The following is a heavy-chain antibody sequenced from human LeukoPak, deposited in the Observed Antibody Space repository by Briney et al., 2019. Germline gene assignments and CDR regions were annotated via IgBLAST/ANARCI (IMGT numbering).Heavy chain of an antibody. V-gene: IGHV3-74*01. J-gene: IGHJ4*02. CDR1: GFTFSGYW. CDR3: ARDRAYSYGEFDY. CDR2: INSDGSST. D-gene: IGHD5-18*01. Sequence: GGFLRLSCAASGFTFSGYWMHWVRQAPGKGLVWVSRINSDGSSTTYADSVKGRFTLSRDNAKNTLYLQMNSLRAEDTAVYYCARDRAYSYGEFDYWGQGTLVSVSS.